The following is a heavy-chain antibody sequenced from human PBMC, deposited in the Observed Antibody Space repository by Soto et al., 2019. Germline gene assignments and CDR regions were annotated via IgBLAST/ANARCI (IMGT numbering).Heavy chain of an antibody. CDR2: VSPDHGNA. Sequence: QVRVVQSGAEVKKPGASVKVSCKTSGYTFTDYDINWVRQAPEQGLEWMGWVSPDHGNAGYAQQFQGRVTMTSDTSISTVFMELTNLRSEDTAVYYCAVTTGYWGQGTKVTVSS. CDR3: AVTTGY. V-gene: IGHV1-8*01. D-gene: IGHD4-17*01. J-gene: IGHJ4*02. CDR1: GYTFTDYD.